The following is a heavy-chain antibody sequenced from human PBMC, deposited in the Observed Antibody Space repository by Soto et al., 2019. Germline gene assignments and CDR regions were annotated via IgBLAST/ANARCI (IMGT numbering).Heavy chain of an antibody. J-gene: IGHJ5*01. Sequence: SETLSLTCAVYCGSFSGHSWPWIRQSPGKGLEWIGDINHRGRVNYSPSLKIRVTISLDTSKNQFSLTLSAVTAADTAMYYCSTRAYDTNGYYRFDPWGQGTLVTVSS. V-gene: IGHV4-34*01. CDR2: INHRGRV. D-gene: IGHD3-22*01. CDR1: CGSFSGHS. CDR3: STRAYDTNGYYRFDP.